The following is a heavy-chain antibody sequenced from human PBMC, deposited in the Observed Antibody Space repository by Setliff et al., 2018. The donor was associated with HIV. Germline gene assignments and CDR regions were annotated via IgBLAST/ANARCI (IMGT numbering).Heavy chain of an antibody. D-gene: IGHD1-26*01. CDR3: ARGSGSYSLRSMDV. CDR1: GYTFTTSA. V-gene: IGHV1-18*01. CDR2: IIPNSDGT. J-gene: IGHJ6*03. Sequence: ASVKVSCKASGYTFTTSAISWVRQAPGQGLEWMGWIIPNSDGTNLAQTLQGRVTMTTDTSTSTAYMELRSLRSDDTAVYYCARGSGSYSLRSMDVWGKGTTVTVSS.